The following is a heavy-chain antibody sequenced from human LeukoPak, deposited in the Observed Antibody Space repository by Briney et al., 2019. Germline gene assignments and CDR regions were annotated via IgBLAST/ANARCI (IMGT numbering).Heavy chain of an antibody. CDR1: GYTFTGYY. CDR3: ARDYWSSTSCYLGWFDP. Sequence: ASVKVSCKASGYTFTGYYMHWVRQAPGQGLEWMGWINPNSGGTNYAQKFQGRVTMTRDTSISTAYMELSRLRSDDTAVYYCARDYWSSTSCYLGWFDPWGQGTLVTVSS. V-gene: IGHV1-2*02. D-gene: IGHD2-2*01. J-gene: IGHJ5*02. CDR2: INPNSGGT.